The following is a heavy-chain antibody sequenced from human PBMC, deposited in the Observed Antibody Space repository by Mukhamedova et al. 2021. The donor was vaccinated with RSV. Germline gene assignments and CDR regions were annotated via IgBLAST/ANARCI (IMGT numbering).Heavy chain of an antibody. D-gene: IGHD5-24*01. CDR2: GTT. V-gene: IGHV3-49*02. CDR3: TRGRQMGDY. J-gene: IGHJ4*02. Sequence: GTTEYAASVKGRFTISRDDSKSIAYLQMNSLKTEDTAVYYCTRGRQMGDYWSQGTLVTVSS.